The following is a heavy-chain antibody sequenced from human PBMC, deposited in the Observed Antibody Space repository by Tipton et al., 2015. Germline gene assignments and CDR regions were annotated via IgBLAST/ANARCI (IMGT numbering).Heavy chain of an antibody. D-gene: IGHD2/OR15-2a*01. Sequence: LRLSCTVSGGSVTSGSYYWNWIRQPPGQGLEWIGYIYYSGSTSYNPSLKSRVTISTDTSKNQFSLKLRSVTAADTAVYYCARSPFKSGYFDYWGQGTLVTVSS. CDR1: GGSVTSGSYY. CDR2: IYYSGST. CDR3: ARSPFKSGYFDY. V-gene: IGHV4-61*01. J-gene: IGHJ4*02.